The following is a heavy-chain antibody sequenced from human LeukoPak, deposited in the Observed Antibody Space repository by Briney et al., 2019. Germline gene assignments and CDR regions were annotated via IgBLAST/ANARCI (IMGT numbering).Heavy chain of an antibody. CDR3: AKGDSGMVRRYYFDY. CDR1: GFTFSSYA. D-gene: IGHD5-18*01. Sequence: GGSLRLSCAASGFTFSSYAMSWVRQAPGKGLEWVSLISGSGGNTYYADSVKGRLTISRDISKNTLYLQMNSLSAEDTAVYYCAKGDSGMVRRYYFDYWGQGTLVTVSS. J-gene: IGHJ4*02. V-gene: IGHV3-23*01. CDR2: ISGSGGNT.